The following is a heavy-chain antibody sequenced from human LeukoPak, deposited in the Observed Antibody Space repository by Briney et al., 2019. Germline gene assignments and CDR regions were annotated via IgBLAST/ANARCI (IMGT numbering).Heavy chain of an antibody. CDR3: ASRLGYCSGGSCYSEGVDY. CDR1: GGSISSGGYY. Sequence: PSETLSLTCTASGGSISSGGYYWSWIHQHPGKGLEWIGYIYYSGSTYYNPSLKSRVTISVDTSKNQFSLKLSSVTAADTAVYYCASRLGYCSGGSCYSEGVDYWGQGTLVTVSS. J-gene: IGHJ4*02. CDR2: IYYSGST. D-gene: IGHD2-15*01. V-gene: IGHV4-31*03.